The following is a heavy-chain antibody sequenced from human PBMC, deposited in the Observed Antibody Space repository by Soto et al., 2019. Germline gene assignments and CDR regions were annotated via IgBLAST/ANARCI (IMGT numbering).Heavy chain of an antibody. D-gene: IGHD1-26*01. V-gene: IGHV1-3*01. CDR1: GYTFTSYA. CDR2: INAGNGNT. Sequence: VASVKVSCKASGYTFTSYAMHWVRQAPGQRLEWMGWINAGNGNTKYSQKFQGRVTITRDTSASTAYMELSSLRSEDTAVYYCARFSNNRIVGANAFDYWGQGTLVTVSS. J-gene: IGHJ4*02. CDR3: ARFSNNRIVGANAFDY.